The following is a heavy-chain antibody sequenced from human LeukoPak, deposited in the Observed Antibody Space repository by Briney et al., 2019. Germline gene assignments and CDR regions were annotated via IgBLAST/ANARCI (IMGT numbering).Heavy chain of an antibody. CDR2: IYYSGST. CDR3: ARVLVGRSYYYRFDP. D-gene: IGHD3-10*01. Sequence: SETLSLTCTVSGGSISSSSYYWGWIRQPPGKGLEWIGSIYYSGSTYYNPSLKSRVTISVDTSKNQFSLKLSSVTAADTAVYYCARVLVGRSYYYRFDPWGQGTLVTVSS. V-gene: IGHV4-39*07. J-gene: IGHJ5*02. CDR1: GGSISSSSYY.